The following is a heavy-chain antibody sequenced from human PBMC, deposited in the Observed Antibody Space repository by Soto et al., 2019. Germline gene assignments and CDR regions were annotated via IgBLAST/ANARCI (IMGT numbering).Heavy chain of an antibody. CDR1: GFTFNTYA. D-gene: IGHD4-17*01. J-gene: IGHJ4*02. Sequence: EVQLLESGGGLVQPGGSLRLSCAASGFTFNTYAMSWVRQSPGEGLEWVSGIGGGTGATYNADSGKGRFIISRDTSKNTLYLQMNNLRAEYTAVYYCARNAMSTVTRRGTYFDSLVQGTLVTVSS. V-gene: IGHV3-23*01. CDR3: ARNAMSTVTRRGTYFDS. CDR2: IGGGTGAT.